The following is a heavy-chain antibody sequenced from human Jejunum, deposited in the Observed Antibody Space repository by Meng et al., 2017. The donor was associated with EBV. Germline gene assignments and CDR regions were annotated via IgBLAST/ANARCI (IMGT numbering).Heavy chain of an antibody. CDR3: ARGSNWFDR. J-gene: IGHJ5*02. CDR2: INTNTGKP. Sequence: VQLGYELKKPGAASKVSCKASGYIFTSDAINWVRQTPGHGLEWMGWINTNTGKPMYVQGFTGRFVFSLDNSVNTAYLQINSLQTDDTAVYYCARGSNWFDRWGQGTLVTVSS. CDR1: GYIFTSDA. V-gene: IGHV7-4-1*02.